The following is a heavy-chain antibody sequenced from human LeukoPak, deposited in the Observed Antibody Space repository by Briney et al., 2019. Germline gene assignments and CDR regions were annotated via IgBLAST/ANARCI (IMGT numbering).Heavy chain of an antibody. CDR2: IYTSGST. J-gene: IGHJ4*02. D-gene: IGHD1-20*01. CDR3: ARDSPYNWNDVNYFDY. CDR1: GGSISSYY. V-gene: IGHV4-4*07. Sequence: SESLSLTCTVSGGSISSYYWSWVRQAAGKGLEWIGRIYTSGSTNYNPSLKSRVTMSVDTSKNQFSLKLSSVTAADTAVYYCARDSPYNWNDVNYFDYWGQGTLVTVSS.